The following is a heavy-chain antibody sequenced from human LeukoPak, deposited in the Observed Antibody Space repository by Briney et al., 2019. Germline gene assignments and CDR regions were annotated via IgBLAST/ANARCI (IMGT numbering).Heavy chain of an antibody. CDR2: IKLDGTEK. Sequence: GGSLRLSCAASGFTFSSYWMHWVRQAPGKGLEWVANIKLDGTEKYYVDSVKGRFTISRDNAKNSLYLQMNSLRAEDTAVYYCARDYQSSWTPGCWGQGTLVTVSS. V-gene: IGHV3-7*01. D-gene: IGHD6-19*01. CDR1: GFTFSSYW. J-gene: IGHJ4*02. CDR3: ARDYQSSWTPGC.